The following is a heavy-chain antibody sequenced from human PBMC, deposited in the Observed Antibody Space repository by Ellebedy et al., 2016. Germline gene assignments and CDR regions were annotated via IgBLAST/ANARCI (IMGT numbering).Heavy chain of an antibody. CDR1: GYTFNTYA. CDR3: ARAPLGRDGYNSFDY. D-gene: IGHD5-24*01. J-gene: IGHJ4*02. CDR2: ISTHNGNT. Sequence: ASVKVSCKASGYTFNTYAISWVRQVPGQGLEWLGWISTHNGNTDYAQNFQDRVTMTTDTSTSTAYMELRSLRSDDTAVYYCARAPLGRDGYNSFDYWGQGTLVTVSS. V-gene: IGHV1-18*01.